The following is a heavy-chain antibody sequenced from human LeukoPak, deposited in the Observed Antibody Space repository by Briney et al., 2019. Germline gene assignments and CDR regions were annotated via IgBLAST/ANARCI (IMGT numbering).Heavy chain of an antibody. CDR2: IYTSGST. D-gene: IGHD3-22*01. CDR3: ARERGWDSSGYEGVYFDY. J-gene: IGHJ4*02. Sequence: SETLSLTCTVSGGSISSYYWSWIRQPAGKGLEWIGRIYTSGSTNYNPSLKSRVTMSVDTSKNQFSLKLSSVTAADTAVYYCARERGWDSSGYEGVYFDYWGQGTLVTVSS. CDR1: GGSISSYY. V-gene: IGHV4-4*07.